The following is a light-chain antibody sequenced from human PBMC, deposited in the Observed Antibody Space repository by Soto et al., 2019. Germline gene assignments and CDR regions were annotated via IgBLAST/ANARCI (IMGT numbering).Light chain of an antibody. CDR2: EAS. J-gene: IGKJ4*01. CDR3: QQYNNSPLT. V-gene: IGKV1-5*03. CDR1: QNINSW. Sequence: DIQMTQSPSSLSASVGDRLTITCRASQNINSWLTWYQQKPGKAPKLLIYEASSLEKGVPARFGGSGSGTEFTLTISSLQSEDIATYYCQQYNNSPLTFGGGTKVDIK.